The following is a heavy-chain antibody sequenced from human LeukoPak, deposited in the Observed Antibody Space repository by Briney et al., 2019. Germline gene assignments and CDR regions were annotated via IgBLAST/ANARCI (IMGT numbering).Heavy chain of an antibody. D-gene: IGHD2-15*01. CDR2: ISYDGSNK. V-gene: IGHV3-30*03. CDR3: ARPLSGEDFFYYMDV. CDR1: GFTFSSYG. Sequence: GRSLRLSCAASGFTFSSYGMHWVRQAPGKGLEWVAVISYDGSNKYYADSVKGRFTISRDNSKNSLYLQRNSLRAEDTAVYYCARPLSGEDFFYYMDVWGKGTTVTISS. J-gene: IGHJ6*03.